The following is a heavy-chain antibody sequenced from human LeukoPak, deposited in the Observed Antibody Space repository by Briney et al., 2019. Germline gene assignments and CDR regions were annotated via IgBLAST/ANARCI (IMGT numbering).Heavy chain of an antibody. D-gene: IGHD5-18*01. CDR2: TNSDGSTT. J-gene: IGHJ3*02. CDR3: SKAPTAMAKDAFDI. CDR1: GFTFSSFW. V-gene: IGHV3-74*01. Sequence: GGSLRLSCAASGFTFSSFWMHWVRQAPGKGLVWVSHTNSDGSTTDYADSVKGRFTISRDNSKNTLYLQMDSLRAEDTAVYYCSKAPTAMAKDAFDIWGQGTMVTVSS.